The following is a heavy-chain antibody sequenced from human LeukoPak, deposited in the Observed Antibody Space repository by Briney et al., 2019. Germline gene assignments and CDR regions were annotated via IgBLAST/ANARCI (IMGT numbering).Heavy chain of an antibody. CDR1: GGSINSHY. Sequence: PSGTLCLTCTASGGSINSHYWSWIRQPPGKGLEWIGDIYYKGSTNYNPSLKSRVTISVDTSKNHLSLKLTSVLAADTAIYYCVRRDNTGWNYFDYWGQGILVTVSS. CDR2: IYYKGST. D-gene: IGHD6-19*01. V-gene: IGHV4-59*08. J-gene: IGHJ4*02. CDR3: VRRDNTGWNYFDY.